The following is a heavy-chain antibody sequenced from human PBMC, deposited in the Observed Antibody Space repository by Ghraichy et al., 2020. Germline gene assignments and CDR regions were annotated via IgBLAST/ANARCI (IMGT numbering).Heavy chain of an antibody. V-gene: IGHV3-23*01. Sequence: AGSLRLSCEASGFTFKYYAMTWVRQAPGKGLEWVSTINGRGFDTHYADSVKGRFTISRDNSKNSLYLQLNSLRADDTALYFCAKEGLWFGGNWFDPWGQGTLVIVSS. CDR1: GFTFKYYA. D-gene: IGHD3-10*01. J-gene: IGHJ5*02. CDR2: INGRGFDT. CDR3: AKEGLWFGGNWFDP.